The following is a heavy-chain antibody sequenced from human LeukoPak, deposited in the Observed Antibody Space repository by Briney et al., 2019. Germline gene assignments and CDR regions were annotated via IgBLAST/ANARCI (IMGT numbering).Heavy chain of an antibody. CDR1: GFTFSSFA. Sequence: PGGSLRLSCAVSGFTFSSFAMSWVRQAPGKGLEWVSAITGSGGSPYYANSVRGRFTISRDNSENTPYLQMNSLRAEDTAVYYCAKDIDYGTGSYFDYWGQGTLVTVSS. CDR3: AKDIDYGTGSYFDY. CDR2: ITGSGGSP. V-gene: IGHV3-23*01. D-gene: IGHD3-10*01. J-gene: IGHJ4*02.